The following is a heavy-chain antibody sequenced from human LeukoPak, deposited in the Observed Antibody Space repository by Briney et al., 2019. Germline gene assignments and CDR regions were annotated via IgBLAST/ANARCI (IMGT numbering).Heavy chain of an antibody. J-gene: IGHJ6*04. CDR1: GFAFSSYS. Sequence: GGSLRLSCAASGFAFSSYSMNWVRQAPGKGLEWVAYVSSSTNSIYYADSVKGRFTISRDNAKNSLYLQMNSLRAEDTAVYYCARDKYMGVWGKGTTVTVSS. CDR3: ARDKYMGV. CDR2: VSSSTNSI. V-gene: IGHV3-48*01.